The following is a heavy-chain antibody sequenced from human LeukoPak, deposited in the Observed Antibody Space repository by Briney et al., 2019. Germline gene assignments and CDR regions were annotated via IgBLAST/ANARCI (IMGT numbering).Heavy chain of an antibody. V-gene: IGHV3-21*01. J-gene: IGHJ4*02. CDR2: ISSSSSYI. CDR3: ARDLITRGGRIDY. D-gene: IGHD3-16*01. CDR1: GFTFSNYT. Sequence: GGSLRLSCAASGFTFSNYTMNWVRQAPGKGLEWVSSISSSSSYIYYVGSMKGRFTISRDNAKNSLYLQMNSLRAEDTAVYYCARDLITRGGRIDYWGQGTLVTVSS.